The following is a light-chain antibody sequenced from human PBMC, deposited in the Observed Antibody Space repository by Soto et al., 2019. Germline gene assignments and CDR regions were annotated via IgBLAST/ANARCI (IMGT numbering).Light chain of an antibody. Sequence: QSALTQPPSASGSPGQSVTISCSGTSSDVGGYNYVSWYQQHPGKAPKLMIYEGSKRPSGVPDRFAGTKAGNTASLTVSGLQDEEEDDYYCSSYGGSNNLIFGGGTKLTVL. CDR3: SSYGGSNNLI. CDR1: SSDVGGYNY. J-gene: IGLJ2*01. CDR2: EGS. V-gene: IGLV2-8*01.